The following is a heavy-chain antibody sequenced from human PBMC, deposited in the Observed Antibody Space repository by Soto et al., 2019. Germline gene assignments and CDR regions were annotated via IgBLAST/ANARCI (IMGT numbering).Heavy chain of an antibody. V-gene: IGHV3-33*01. CDR2: IWYDGSNK. CDR3: AREGMGAGYYLAV. D-gene: IGHD1-26*01. Sequence: GGSLRLSCTVSGFTFNTYGMHWVRQAPGRGPEWVAIIWYDGSNKYHADSVKGRFTISRDNSKNTLYLQMNSLRAEDTAVYYCAREGMGAGYYLAVWGKGTTVTVSS. J-gene: IGHJ6*03. CDR1: GFTFNTYG.